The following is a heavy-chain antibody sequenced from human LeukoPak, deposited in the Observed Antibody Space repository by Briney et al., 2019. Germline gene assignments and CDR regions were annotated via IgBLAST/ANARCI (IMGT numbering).Heavy chain of an antibody. CDR3: ARDRRDFLYYFDY. Sequence: GGSLRLSCAASEFTVSSNYMSWVRQAPGKGLEWVSVIYSGGSTYYADSVKGRFTISRDNSKNMLYLQMNSLRAEDTAVYYCARDRRDFLYYFDYWGQGTLVTVSS. D-gene: IGHD6-6*01. CDR2: IYSGGST. V-gene: IGHV3-66*01. J-gene: IGHJ4*02. CDR1: EFTVSSNY.